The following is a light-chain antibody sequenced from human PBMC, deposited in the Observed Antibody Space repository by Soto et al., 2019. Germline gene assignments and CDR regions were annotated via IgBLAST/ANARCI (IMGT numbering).Light chain of an antibody. J-gene: IGKJ2*01. CDR1: QSVSSY. Sequence: DIQMTQSPSSLSASVGDRVTITCRASQSVSSYLNWYQHKPGKAPKFLIYGASTLQSGVPSRFSGSGSGTDFTFTISSLQPEDFATYYCQQSYSTPYTFGQGTKLESK. CDR2: GAS. CDR3: QQSYSTPYT. V-gene: IGKV1-39*01.